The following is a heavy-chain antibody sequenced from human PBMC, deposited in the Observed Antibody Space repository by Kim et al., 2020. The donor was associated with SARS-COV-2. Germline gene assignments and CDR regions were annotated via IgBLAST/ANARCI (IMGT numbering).Heavy chain of an antibody. J-gene: IGHJ4*02. CDR1: GGSFSGYY. CDR3: ARGLSLGQWLPLGFDY. D-gene: IGHD6-19*01. Sequence: SETLSLTCAVYGGSFSGYYWSWIRQPPGKGLEWIGEINHSGSTNYNPSLKSRVTISVDTSKNQFSLKLSSVTAADTAVYYCARGLSLGQWLPLGFDYWGQGTLVTVSS. CDR2: INHSGST. V-gene: IGHV4-34*01.